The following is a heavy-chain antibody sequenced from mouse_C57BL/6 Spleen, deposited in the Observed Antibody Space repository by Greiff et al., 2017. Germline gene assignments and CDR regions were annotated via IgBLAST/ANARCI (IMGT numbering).Heavy chain of an antibody. CDR3: ARDGGSYYAMDD. V-gene: IGHV3-6*01. CDR1: GYSITSGYY. CDR2: ISYDGSN. D-gene: IGHD1-2*01. J-gene: IGHJ4*01. Sequence: EVQLQQSGPGLVKPSQSLSLTCSVTGYSITSGYYWNWIRQFPGNKLEWMGYISYDGSNNYNPSLKNRISITRDTSKNQFFLKLNSVTTEDTATYYCARDGGSYYAMDDWGQGTSVTVSS.